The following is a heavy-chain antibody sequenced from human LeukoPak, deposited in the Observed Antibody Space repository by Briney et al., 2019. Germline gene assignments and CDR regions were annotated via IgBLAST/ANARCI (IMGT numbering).Heavy chain of an antibody. Sequence: GGSLRLSCAASGFTFSNYAMSWVRQAPGKGLEWVSSISDSGGSTFYADSVKGRFTISRDNSKNTLYLQMNSLWAEDTAVYYCAKGGDYGDYAATPFDYWGQGTLVTVSS. D-gene: IGHD4-17*01. V-gene: IGHV3-23*01. CDR1: GFTFSNYA. CDR2: ISDSGGST. J-gene: IGHJ4*02. CDR3: AKGGDYGDYAATPFDY.